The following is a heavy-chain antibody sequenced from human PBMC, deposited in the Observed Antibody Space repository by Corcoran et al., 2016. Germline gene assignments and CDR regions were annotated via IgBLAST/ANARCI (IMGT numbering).Heavy chain of an antibody. CDR1: GGSFSGYY. D-gene: IGHD3-10*01. CDR3: ARGYYYGSGHYHPPKY. CDR2: INHSGST. V-gene: IGHV4-34*01. Sequence: QQQQWGAGLLKPSETLSLTCAVYGGSFSGYYWSWIRQPPGKGLEWIGEINHSGSTNYNPSLKSRVTISVDTSKNQFSLKLSSVTAADTAVYYCARGYYYGSGHYHPPKYWGQGTLVTVSS. J-gene: IGHJ4*02.